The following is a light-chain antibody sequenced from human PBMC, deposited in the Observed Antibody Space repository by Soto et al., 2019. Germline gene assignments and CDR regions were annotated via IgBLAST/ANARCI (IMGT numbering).Light chain of an antibody. V-gene: IGLV1-40*01. CDR2: GNS. Sequence: ALTQPPSVSGAPGQRVTISCTGSSSNIGAGYDVHWYQQLPGTAPKLLIYGNSNRPSGVPDRFSGSKSDTSASLAITGLQAEDEADYYCQSYDSSLSGVVFGGGTQLTVL. CDR1: SSNIGAGYD. J-gene: IGLJ2*01. CDR3: QSYDSSLSGVV.